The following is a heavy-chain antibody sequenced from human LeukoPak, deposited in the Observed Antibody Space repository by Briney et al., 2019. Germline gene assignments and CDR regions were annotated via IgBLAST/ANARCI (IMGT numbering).Heavy chain of an antibody. CDR1: GGSFSGYY. D-gene: IGHD5-24*01. CDR3: ARWKYTTLGRDGYNIFDY. Sequence: SETLSLTCAVYGGSFSGYYWSWIRQPPGKGLEWIGEINHSGSTDYNPSLKSRVTILVDTSKNQFSLKLSSVTAADTAVYYCARWKYTTLGRDGYNIFDYWGQGTLVTVSS. V-gene: IGHV4-34*01. CDR2: INHSGST. J-gene: IGHJ4*02.